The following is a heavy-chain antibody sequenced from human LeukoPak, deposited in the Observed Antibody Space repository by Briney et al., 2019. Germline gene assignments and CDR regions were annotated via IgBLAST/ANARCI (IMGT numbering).Heavy chain of an antibody. D-gene: IGHD1-26*01. J-gene: IGHJ4*02. CDR1: GFTLSDAW. CDR2: ISGSGGST. V-gene: IGHV3-23*01. Sequence: GGSLRLSCVASGFTLSDAWVSWVRQAPGRGLEWVSAISGSGGSTYYADSVKGRFTISRDNSKNTLYLQMNSLRAEDTAVYYCAKGHLVGASGDYWGQGTLVTVSS. CDR3: AKGHLVGASGDY.